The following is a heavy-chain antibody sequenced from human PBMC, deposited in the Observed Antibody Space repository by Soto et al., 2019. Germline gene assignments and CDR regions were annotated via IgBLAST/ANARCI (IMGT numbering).Heavy chain of an antibody. J-gene: IGHJ4*02. CDR2: ICWDDDK. D-gene: IGHD6-19*01. CDR3: AHIVVAGLGYYFDY. Sequence: QITLKESGPTLVKPTQTLTLTCTFSGFSLSSTRMDVGWIRQPPGKALEWLALICWDDDKRYSPFLKSRLTITKDTSKNQVVLTMSNMDPVDTARYYCAHIVVAGLGYYFDYWGQGTLVTVSS. V-gene: IGHV2-5*02. CDR1: GFSLSSTRMD.